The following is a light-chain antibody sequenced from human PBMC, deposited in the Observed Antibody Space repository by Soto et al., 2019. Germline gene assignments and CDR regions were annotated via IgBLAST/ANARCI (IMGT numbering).Light chain of an antibody. CDR1: QNISVW. Sequence: DIQMTQSPSTLSASVGDGVTITCRASQNISVWLAWYQQRPGKAPKFLIYDASGLETGVPSRFSGSGSGTEFTLTIRSLQPDDFATYYCQQYDSSSPTFGQGTKLEIK. V-gene: IGKV1-5*01. J-gene: IGKJ2*01. CDR3: QQYDSSSPT. CDR2: DAS.